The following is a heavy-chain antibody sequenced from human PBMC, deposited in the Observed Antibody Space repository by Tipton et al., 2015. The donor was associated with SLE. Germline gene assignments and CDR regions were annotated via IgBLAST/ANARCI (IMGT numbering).Heavy chain of an antibody. Sequence: SGVTFSGYFMNWVRQAPGKGLVWVARINDGGTSTNYADSVNGRFTISRDIAKSTLYLQMNSLRAEDTAVYYCARVLGSYYGMDVWGQGTTVTVSS. CDR3: ARVLGSYYGMDV. CDR2: INDGGTST. CDR1: GVTFSGYF. J-gene: IGHJ6*02. V-gene: IGHV3-74*01.